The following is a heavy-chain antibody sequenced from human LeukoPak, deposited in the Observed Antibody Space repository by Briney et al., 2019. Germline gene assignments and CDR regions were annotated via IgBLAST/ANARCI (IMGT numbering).Heavy chain of an antibody. CDR1: GDSVSIYY. D-gene: IGHD1-1*01. Sequence: PSETLSLTCTVSGDSVSIYYWSWIRQPPGKGLEWIGYIYYRGNTNYNPSLKSRVTMAVDTSKDQFSLKVSSVTAADTAVYYCARAGNNWSFDYWGQGTLVTVYS. CDR3: ARAGNNWSFDY. V-gene: IGHV4-59*02. J-gene: IGHJ4*02. CDR2: IYYRGNT.